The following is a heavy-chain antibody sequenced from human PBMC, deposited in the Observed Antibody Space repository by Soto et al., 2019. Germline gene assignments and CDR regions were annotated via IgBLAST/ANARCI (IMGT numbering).Heavy chain of an antibody. Sequence: SVKVSCKASGGTFSSYAISWVRQAPGQGLEWMGGIIPIFGTANYAQKFQGRVTITADESTSTAYMELSSLRSEDTAVYYCATGGFLEWLFSPWDYWGQGTLVTVSS. J-gene: IGHJ4*02. CDR1: GGTFSSYA. CDR3: ATGGFLEWLFSPWDY. V-gene: IGHV1-69*13. D-gene: IGHD3-3*01. CDR2: IIPIFGTA.